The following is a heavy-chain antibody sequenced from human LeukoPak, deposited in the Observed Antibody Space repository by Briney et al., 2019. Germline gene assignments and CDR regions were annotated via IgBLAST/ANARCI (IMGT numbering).Heavy chain of an antibody. J-gene: IGHJ6*02. V-gene: IGHV4-34*01. D-gene: IGHD2-15*01. CDR2: IDESGSI. CDR3: ARGHGGLGGMDV. CDR1: GGSLSGYS. Sequence: SETLSLTCAVYGGSLSGYSLSWIRQPPGEGLQWIGEIDESGSINYNPSLKSGVTISVVTTQNQFSLQLSSLTAADTAVYYCARGHGGLGGMDVWGLGTTVIVS.